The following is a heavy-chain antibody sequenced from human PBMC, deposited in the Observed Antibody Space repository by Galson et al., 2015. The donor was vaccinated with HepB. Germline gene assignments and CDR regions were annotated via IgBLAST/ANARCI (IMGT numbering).Heavy chain of an antibody. D-gene: IGHD6-19*01. J-gene: IGHJ4*02. CDR3: ARGRAAGLIAVAGTNFDY. CDR2: ISSSGSTI. V-gene: IGHV3-48*03. CDR1: GFTFSSYE. Sequence: SLRLSCAASGFTFSSYEMNWVRQAPGKGLEWVSYISSSGSTIYYADSVKGRFTISRDNAKNSLYLQMNSLRAEDTAVYYCARGRAAGLIAVAGTNFDYWGQGTLVTVSS.